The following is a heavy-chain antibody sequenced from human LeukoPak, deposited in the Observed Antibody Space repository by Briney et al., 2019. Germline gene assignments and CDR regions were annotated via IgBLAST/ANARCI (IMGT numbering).Heavy chain of an antibody. J-gene: IGHJ4*02. Sequence: SETLSLTCAVSGGSFFGYHWSWIRQPPGKGLEWIGEISHRGITNYNPSLKSRVTISVDTSKNQFSLRLRSVTAADTAVYYCARDPTTVITTPYYFDDWGQGTLVTVSS. D-gene: IGHD4-23*01. V-gene: IGHV4-34*01. CDR1: GGSFFGYH. CDR3: ARDPTTVITTPYYFDD. CDR2: ISHRGIT.